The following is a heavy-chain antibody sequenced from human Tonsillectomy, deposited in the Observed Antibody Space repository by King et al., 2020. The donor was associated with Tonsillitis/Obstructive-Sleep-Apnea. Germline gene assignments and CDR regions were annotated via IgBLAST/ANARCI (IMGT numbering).Heavy chain of an antibody. CDR3: ARDQYYYDSSGYYYPDWFYWVDP. Sequence: VQLVESGGGVVQPGRSLRLSCAASGFTFSSYAMHWVRQAPGKGLEWVAVISYDGSNKYYADSVKGRFTISKDNSKNTLYLQMNSLRAEDTAVYYCARDQYYYDSSGYYYPDWFYWVDPWGQGTLVTVSS. V-gene: IGHV3-30*04. CDR1: GFTFSSYA. CDR2: ISYDGSNK. J-gene: IGHJ5*02. D-gene: IGHD3-22*01.